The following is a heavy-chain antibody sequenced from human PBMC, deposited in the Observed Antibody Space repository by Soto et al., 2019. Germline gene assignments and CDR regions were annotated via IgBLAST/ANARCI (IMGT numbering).Heavy chain of an antibody. CDR1: GYTFTSYG. J-gene: IGHJ4*02. CDR2: ISAYNGNT. V-gene: IGHV1-18*04. Sequence: GASVKVSCKASGYTFTSYGISCVRQAPGQGLEWMGWISAYNGNTNYAQKLQGRVTMTTDTSTSTAYMELRSLRSDDTAVYYCARGHLIAVAGSAGYWGQGTLVTVSS. D-gene: IGHD6-19*01. CDR3: ARGHLIAVAGSAGY.